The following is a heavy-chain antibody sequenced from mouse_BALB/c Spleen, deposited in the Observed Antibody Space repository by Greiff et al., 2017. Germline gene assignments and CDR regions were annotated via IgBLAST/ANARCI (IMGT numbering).Heavy chain of an antibody. CDR2: IDPANGNT. Sequence: VQLKESGAELVKPGASVKLSCTASGFNIKDTYMHWVKQRPEQGLEWIGRIDPANGNTKYDPKFQGKATITADTSSNTAYLQLSSLTSEDTAVYYCAREGITTVVDSYAMDYWGQGTSVTVSS. V-gene: IGHV14-3*02. J-gene: IGHJ4*01. CDR3: AREGITTVVDSYAMDY. D-gene: IGHD1-1*01. CDR1: GFNIKDTY.